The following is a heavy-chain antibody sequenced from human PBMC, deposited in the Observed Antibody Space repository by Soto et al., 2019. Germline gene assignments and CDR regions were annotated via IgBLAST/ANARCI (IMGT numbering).Heavy chain of an antibody. D-gene: IGHD3-9*01. V-gene: IGHV4-30-4*01. Sequence: SETLSLTCTVSGGSIRSGDYYWSWIRQPPGKGLEWIGYIYYSGSTYYNPSLKSRVTISVDTSKNQSSLKLSSVTAADTAVYYCARGGYYDILTGYPSPYNWFDPWGQGTLVTVSS. CDR3: ARGGYYDILTGYPSPYNWFDP. CDR1: GGSIRSGDYY. CDR2: IYYSGST. J-gene: IGHJ5*02.